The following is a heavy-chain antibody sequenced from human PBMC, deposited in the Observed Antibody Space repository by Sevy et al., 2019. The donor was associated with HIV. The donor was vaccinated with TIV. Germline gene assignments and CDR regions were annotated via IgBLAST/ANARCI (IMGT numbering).Heavy chain of an antibody. CDR3: ATGGGSYYYMDV. Sequence: TLSLTCTVSGGSISSYYWSWIRQPPGKGLEWIGYIYYSGSTNYNPSLKSRVTISVDTSKNQFSLKLSSVTAADTAVYYCATGGGSYYYMDVWGKGTTVTVSS. J-gene: IGHJ6*03. V-gene: IGHV4-59*01. CDR2: IYYSGST. CDR1: GGSISSYY.